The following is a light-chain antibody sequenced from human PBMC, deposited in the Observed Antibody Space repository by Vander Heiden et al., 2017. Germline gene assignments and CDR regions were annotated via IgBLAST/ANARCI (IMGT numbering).Light chain of an antibody. CDR2: KDT. CDR1: VLAKKY. CDR3: YSAADYNLV. Sequence: SSELTQPSSVSVSPGQTARITRSGDVLAKKYARWFQQKPGQAPVLVIYKDTERPSGIPERFSGSSSGTTVTLTISGAQAEDEADYYCYSAADYNLVFGGGTKLTVL. J-gene: IGLJ2*01. V-gene: IGLV3-27*01.